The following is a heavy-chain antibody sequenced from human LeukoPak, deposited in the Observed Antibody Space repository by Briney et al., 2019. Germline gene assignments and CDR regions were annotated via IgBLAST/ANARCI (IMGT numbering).Heavy chain of an antibody. CDR3: ARDYYDFWSGYLWFDP. Sequence: ASVKVSCKASGYTFTSYYMHWVRQAPGQGLEWMGIINPSGGSTSYAQKFQGRVTMTRDTSTSTVYMELSSLRSEDTAVYYCARDYYDFWSGYLWFDPWGQGTLVTVSS. J-gene: IGHJ5*02. V-gene: IGHV1-46*01. D-gene: IGHD3-3*01. CDR1: GYTFTSYY. CDR2: INPSGGST.